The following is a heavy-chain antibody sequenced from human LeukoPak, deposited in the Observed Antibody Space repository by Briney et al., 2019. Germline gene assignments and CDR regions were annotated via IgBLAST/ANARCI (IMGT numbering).Heavy chain of an antibody. CDR2: IYYSGSI. CDR3: ARQYGYSYGYSYGWFDP. Sequence: SETLSLTCTVSGGSISSSSYYWGWIRQPPGKGLEWIGSIYYSGSIYYNPSLKSRVTISVDTSKNQFSLKLSSVTAADTAVYYCARQYGYSYGYSYGWFDPWGQGTLVTVSS. J-gene: IGHJ5*02. D-gene: IGHD5-18*01. CDR1: GGSISSSSYY. V-gene: IGHV4-39*01.